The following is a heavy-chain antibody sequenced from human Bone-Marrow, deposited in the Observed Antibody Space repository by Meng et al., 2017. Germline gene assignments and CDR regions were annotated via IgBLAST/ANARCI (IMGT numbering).Heavy chain of an antibody. Sequence: GESLKISCAASGFTFSSYSMNWVRQAPGKGLEWVAVIWYDGSNKYYADSVKGRFTISRDNAKNSLYLQMNSLRAEDTALYYCAKDGDYVWASGGYGMDVWGQGTTVTVSS. V-gene: IGHV3-33*03. J-gene: IGHJ6*02. D-gene: IGHD3-16*01. CDR1: GFTFSSYS. CDR3: AKDGDYVWASGGYGMDV. CDR2: IWYDGSNK.